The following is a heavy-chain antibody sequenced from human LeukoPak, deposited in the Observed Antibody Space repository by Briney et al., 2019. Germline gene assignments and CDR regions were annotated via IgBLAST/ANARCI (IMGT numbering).Heavy chain of an antibody. CDR3: ARDPEFVGATVYYYGMDV. CDR1: GGTFSSYA. J-gene: IGHJ6*02. V-gene: IGHV1-69*04. Sequence: SVKVSCKASGGTFSSYAISWVRQAPGQGLEWMGRIIPILGIATYAQKFQGRVTITADKSTSTAYMELSSLRSEDTAVYYCARDPEFVGATVYYYGMDVWGQGTTVAVSS. CDR2: IIPILGIA. D-gene: IGHD1-26*01.